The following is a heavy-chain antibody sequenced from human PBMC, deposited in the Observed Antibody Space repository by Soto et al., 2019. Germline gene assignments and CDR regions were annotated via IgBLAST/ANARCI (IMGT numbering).Heavy chain of an antibody. J-gene: IGHJ4*02. V-gene: IGHV3-30*18. D-gene: IGHD3-22*01. CDR1: GFTFSSYG. CDR2: ISYDGSNK. Sequence: GGSLRLSCAASGFTFSSYGMHWVRQAPGKGLEWVAVISYDGSNKYYADSVKGRFTISRDNSKNTLYLQMNSLRAEDTAVYYCAKDLGLNYYDSSGYFDYWGQGTLVTVSS. CDR3: AKDLGLNYYDSSGYFDY.